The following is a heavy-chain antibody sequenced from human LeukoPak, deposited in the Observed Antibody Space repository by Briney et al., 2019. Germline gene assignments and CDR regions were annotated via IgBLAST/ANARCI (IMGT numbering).Heavy chain of an antibody. D-gene: IGHD4-11*01. CDR2: IDYSGGSS. Sequence: PGGSLRLSCAVSGFTLSSYEMSWIRQAPGKGLEWVSSIDYSGGSSYYADSVKGRFTISRDNSKNTLYLQMNSLRAEGTAVYYCARDQHDYSNRGYDYWGQGTLVTVSS. CDR1: GFTLSSYE. CDR3: ARDQHDYSNRGYDY. J-gene: IGHJ4*02. V-gene: IGHV3-23*01.